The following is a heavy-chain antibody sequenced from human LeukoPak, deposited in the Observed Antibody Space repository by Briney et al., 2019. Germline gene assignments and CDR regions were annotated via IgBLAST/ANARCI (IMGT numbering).Heavy chain of an antibody. CDR2: LSYDGSNK. CDR3: ARDLSGSYTVDY. CDR1: GFTFRNYG. V-gene: IGHV3-30-3*01. J-gene: IGHJ4*02. Sequence: SGGSLRLSCAASGFTFRNYGMHWVRQAPGKGLEWVAALSYDGSNKWHADSVKGRFTISRDNSKNTLYLQMNSLRAEDTAVFYCARDLSGSYTVDYWGQGTLVTVSS. D-gene: IGHD1-26*01.